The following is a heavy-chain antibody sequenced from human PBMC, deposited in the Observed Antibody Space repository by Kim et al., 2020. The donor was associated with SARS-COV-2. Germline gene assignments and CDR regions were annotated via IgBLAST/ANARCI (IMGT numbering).Heavy chain of an antibody. D-gene: IGHD3-16*02. CDR1: GYVFSSYY. CDR3: ARDTLLLAFGGVIDY. J-gene: IGHJ4*02. V-gene: IGHV1-46*01. CDR2: INPTGST. Sequence: ASVKVSCKASGYVFSSYYMHWVRQAPGQGLEWMGIINPTGSTSIAQKFQGRVTITRDTSTSTVYMELSSLRSEDTAVYYCARDTLLLAFGGVIDYWGQGTLVTVSS.